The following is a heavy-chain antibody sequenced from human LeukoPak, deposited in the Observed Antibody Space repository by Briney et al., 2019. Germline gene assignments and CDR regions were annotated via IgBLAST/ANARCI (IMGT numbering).Heavy chain of an antibody. D-gene: IGHD3-22*01. V-gene: IGHV4-4*07. CDR1: GGSINSFY. Sequence: SETLSLTCTVSGGSINSFYWTWIRQPAGKGLEWIGRIYSSGSTNFNPSLKSRVTMSVDTSKNQFSLKLSSVTAADTAVYYCARDPHYYDSSGYYYWYFDLWGRGTLVTVSS. CDR3: ARDPHYYDSSGYYYWYFDL. J-gene: IGHJ2*01. CDR2: IYSSGST.